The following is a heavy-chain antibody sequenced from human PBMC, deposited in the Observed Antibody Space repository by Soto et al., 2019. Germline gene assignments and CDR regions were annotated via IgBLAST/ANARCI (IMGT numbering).Heavy chain of an antibody. V-gene: IGHV3-48*03. Sequence: GGSLRLSCAASGFTFSSYEMNWVRQAPGKGPEWVSYISSSGSTIYYADSVKGRFTISRDNAKNSLYLQMNSLRAEDTAVYYCARNMGSSWYLNWFDPWGQGTLVIVSS. J-gene: IGHJ5*02. CDR2: ISSSGSTI. D-gene: IGHD6-13*01. CDR1: GFTFSSYE. CDR3: ARNMGSSWYLNWFDP.